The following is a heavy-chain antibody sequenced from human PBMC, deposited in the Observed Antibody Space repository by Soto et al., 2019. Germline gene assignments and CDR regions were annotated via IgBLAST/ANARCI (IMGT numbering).Heavy chain of an antibody. D-gene: IGHD3-3*01. CDR2: INSDGSSI. CDR1: GFTFSRYW. J-gene: IGHJ4*02. V-gene: IGHV3-74*01. Sequence: EVQLVESGGDLVQPGGFLRLSCATSGFTFSRYWMHWVRQVPGKGLVWVSRINSDGSSISNSDSVKGRFTISRDNAKNTLYLQMNSLRVEDTAVYYCARLPVDTITSLDYWGQGTLVTVSS. CDR3: ARLPVDTITSLDY.